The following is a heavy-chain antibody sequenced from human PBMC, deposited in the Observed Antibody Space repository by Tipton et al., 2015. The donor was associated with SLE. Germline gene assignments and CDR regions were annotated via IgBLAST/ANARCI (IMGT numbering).Heavy chain of an antibody. CDR3: ARWGRYCSGGSCYYFDY. CDR1: GFTFSSYE. Sequence: SLRLSCAASGFTFSSYEMNWVRQAPGKGLEWVSYISSSGSTIYYADSVKGRFTISRDNAKNSLYLQMNSLRAGDTAVYYCARWGRYCSGGSCYYFDYWGQGTLVTVSS. J-gene: IGHJ4*02. D-gene: IGHD2-15*01. V-gene: IGHV3-48*03. CDR2: ISSSGSTI.